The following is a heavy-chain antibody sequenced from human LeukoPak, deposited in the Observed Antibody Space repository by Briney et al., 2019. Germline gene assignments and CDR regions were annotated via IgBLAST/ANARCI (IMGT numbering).Heavy chain of an antibody. V-gene: IGHV1-69*13. J-gene: IGHJ6*02. CDR2: IIPIFGTA. Sequence: SVKVSCKASGGTFSSYAISWVRQAPGQGLEWMGGIIPIFGTANYAQKFQGRVTITADESTSTAYMELSSLRSEDTAVYYCARGSSGWYDYYYGMDVWGQGTTVTVSS. CDR1: GGTFSSYA. D-gene: IGHD6-19*01. CDR3: ARGSSGWYDYYYGMDV.